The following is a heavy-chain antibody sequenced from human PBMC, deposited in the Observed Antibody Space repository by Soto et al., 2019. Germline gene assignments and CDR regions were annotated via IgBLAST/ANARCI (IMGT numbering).Heavy chain of an antibody. V-gene: IGHV3-48*04. CDR2: IFVTGGTI. CDR3: AKGKSLRYFDWPEYYFDY. J-gene: IGHJ4*02. Sequence: GGPLRHSYVAAGFTFSSYSMVWVRQAPGKGLEWVSYIFVTGGTIYYADSVKGRFTVSRDNAKNSLFLLMSSLRAEDTAVYYCAKGKSLRYFDWPEYYFDYWGQGTLVTVSS. CDR1: GFTFSSYS. D-gene: IGHD3-9*01.